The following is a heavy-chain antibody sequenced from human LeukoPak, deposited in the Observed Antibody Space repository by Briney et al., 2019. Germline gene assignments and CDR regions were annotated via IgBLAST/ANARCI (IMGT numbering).Heavy chain of an antibody. V-gene: IGHV3-23*01. CDR1: GFTCSTYP. J-gene: IGHJ4*02. CDR3: AKGGHDFNPFYW. CDR2: IKGGGGDP. Sequence: TGGSLRLYCAAPGFTCSTYPMGWVRQAPGKGLEWVSSIKGGGGDPVYADSVKGRFTISRDNSKNTLFLQLASLRAEDWAVYYCAKGGHDFNPFYWWGQGTLVTVSS. D-gene: IGHD2-21*02.